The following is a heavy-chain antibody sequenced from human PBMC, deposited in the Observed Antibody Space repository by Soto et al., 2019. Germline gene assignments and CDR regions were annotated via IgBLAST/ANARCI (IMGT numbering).Heavy chain of an antibody. J-gene: IGHJ6*02. CDR2: ISNNGSNI. D-gene: IGHD3-22*01. CDR3: ARYDSSGYYWPYYYYGMDV. V-gene: IGHV3-21*01. Sequence: PGGSLRLSCAASGFTFSSYGMHWVRQAPGKGLEWVSAISNNGSNIYYADSVKGRFTISRDNAKNSRYLQMNSLRAEDTAVYYCARYDSSGYYWPYYYYGMDVWGQGTTVTVSS. CDR1: GFTFSSYG.